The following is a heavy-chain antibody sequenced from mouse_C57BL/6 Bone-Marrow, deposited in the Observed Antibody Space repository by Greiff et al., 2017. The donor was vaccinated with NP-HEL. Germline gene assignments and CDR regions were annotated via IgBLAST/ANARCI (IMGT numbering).Heavy chain of an antibody. V-gene: IGHV1-63*01. D-gene: IGHD2-3*01. Sequence: VQLQQSGAELVRPGTSVKMSYKASGYTFTNYWIGWAKQRPGHGLEWIGDIYPGGGYTNYNEKFKGKATLTADKSSSTAYMQFSSLTSEDSAIYYCARYDGNYTWFAYWGQGTLVTVSA. CDR3: ARYDGNYTWFAY. CDR2: IYPGGGYT. CDR1: GYTFTNYW. J-gene: IGHJ3*01.